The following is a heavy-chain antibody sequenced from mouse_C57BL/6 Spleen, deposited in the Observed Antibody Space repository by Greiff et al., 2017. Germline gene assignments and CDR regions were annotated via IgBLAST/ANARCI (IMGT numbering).Heavy chain of an antibody. V-gene: IGHV1-82*01. CDR3: ARGGTTVPYYFDY. Sequence: VKLQESGPELVKPGASVKISCKASGYAFSSSWMNWVKQRPGKGLEWIGRIYPGDGDTNYNGKFKGKATLTADKSSSTAYMQLSSLTSEDSAVYFCARGGTTVPYYFDYWGQGTTLTVSS. J-gene: IGHJ2*01. CDR2: IYPGDGDT. D-gene: IGHD1-1*01. CDR1: GYAFSSSW.